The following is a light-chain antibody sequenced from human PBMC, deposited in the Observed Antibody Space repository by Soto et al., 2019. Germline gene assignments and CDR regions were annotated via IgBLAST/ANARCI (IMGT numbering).Light chain of an antibody. CDR3: QQYNNWTRT. Sequence: EIVMTQSPATLSVSPGERATISCMASQSVSSNLAWYQQKPGQAPRLLIYGASTRATGIPARFSGSGSGTEFTLTSSSLNSEDFAVDYCQQYNNWTRTFGQGTKVEIK. V-gene: IGKV3-15*01. CDR2: GAS. CDR1: QSVSSN. J-gene: IGKJ1*01.